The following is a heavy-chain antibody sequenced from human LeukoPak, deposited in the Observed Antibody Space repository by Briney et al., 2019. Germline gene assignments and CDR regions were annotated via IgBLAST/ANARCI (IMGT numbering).Heavy chain of an antibody. CDR3: AKGGSASHNWFDP. Sequence: PGGSLRLSCAASGFTFSDYGMHWVRQAPGKGLEWVAFIRNDGSNEYYPDSVKGRFTISSDNSRNTLYLQMNSLRPEDTAVYYCAKGGSASHNWFDPWGQGTLVTVSS. CDR2: IRNDGSNE. V-gene: IGHV3-30*02. D-gene: IGHD2-15*01. J-gene: IGHJ5*02. CDR1: GFTFSDYG.